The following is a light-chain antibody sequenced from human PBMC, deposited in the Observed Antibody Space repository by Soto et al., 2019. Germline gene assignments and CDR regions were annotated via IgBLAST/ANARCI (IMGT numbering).Light chain of an antibody. V-gene: IGKV1-39*01. Sequence: DIQMTQSPSSLSASLGDRVTITCRASQSIIRYLNWNQQKPGKAPKLLISTASSLQSGVTSRFSGCGSGTEFTLTMIKLQPEDFENCYCQQSYNPPPFGGWTKVEIK. CDR3: QQSYNPPP. CDR2: TAS. J-gene: IGKJ4*01. CDR1: QSIIRY.